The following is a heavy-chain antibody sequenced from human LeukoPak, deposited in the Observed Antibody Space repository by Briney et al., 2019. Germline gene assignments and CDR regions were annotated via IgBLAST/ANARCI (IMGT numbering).Heavy chain of an antibody. D-gene: IGHD1-1*01. V-gene: IGHV4-4*02. CDR3: ARRGFLDS. J-gene: IGHJ5*02. CDR1: GDSISSSNW. Sequence: SETLSLTCAVSGDSISSSNWWSWVRQPPGEGLEWIGSLSDSGSPNYNPSLKSRVTMSVDTSKNQLSLKLTSVTAADTAVYYCARRGFLDSWGQGCLVTVSS. CDR2: LSDSGSP.